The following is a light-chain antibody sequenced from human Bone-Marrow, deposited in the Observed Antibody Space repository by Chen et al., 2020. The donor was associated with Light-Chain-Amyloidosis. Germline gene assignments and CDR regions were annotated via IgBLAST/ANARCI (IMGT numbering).Light chain of an antibody. CDR3: SSYAGDNNYVV. J-gene: IGLJ2*01. CDR1: SGDVGRYNY. CDR2: EVT. V-gene: IGLV2-8*01. Sequence: QSALPQPPSASGSPGHSVTISCTGSSGDVGRYNYVSWYQQNPGKSPKRMIYEVTKRPSGVPDRFSGSKSGNTASLTVSGLQADDEADYYCSSYAGDNNYVVFGGGTKLTVL.